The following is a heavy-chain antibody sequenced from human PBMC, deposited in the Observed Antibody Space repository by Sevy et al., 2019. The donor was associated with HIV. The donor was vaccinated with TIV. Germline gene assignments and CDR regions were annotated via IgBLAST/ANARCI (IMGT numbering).Heavy chain of an antibody. Sequence: PSETLSLTCSVSVDSIISYYWHWIRQPPGKRLEWIGYIHYRGSSSYNPSLQSRVTISVDTSKKQLSLKLTSVTAADTAVYYCARSDWLLGGGADAFDSWGQGTMVTVSS. J-gene: IGHJ3*02. D-gene: IGHD3-9*01. CDR1: VDSIISYY. CDR2: IHYRGSS. CDR3: ARSDWLLGGGADAFDS. V-gene: IGHV4-59*01.